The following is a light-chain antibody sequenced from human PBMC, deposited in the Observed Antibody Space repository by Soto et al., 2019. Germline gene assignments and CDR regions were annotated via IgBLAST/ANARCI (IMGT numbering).Light chain of an antibody. CDR1: QSLSSY. Sequence: DIQMTQSPSSLSASVGDRVTITCRASQSLSSYLNWYQQKPGKAPKLLMYAASSLQSGVPSRFSGSGSGTDFNLTISSLQPEDFATYYCQQSYSTPITFGQGTRLEIK. J-gene: IGKJ5*01. CDR2: AAS. V-gene: IGKV1-39*01. CDR3: QQSYSTPIT.